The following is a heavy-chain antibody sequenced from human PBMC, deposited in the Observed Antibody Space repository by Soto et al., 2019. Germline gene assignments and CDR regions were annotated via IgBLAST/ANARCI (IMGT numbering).Heavy chain of an antibody. CDR2: IYWNGDK. J-gene: IGHJ4*02. Sequence: QITLKESGPTLVKPTQTLTLTCTFSGFSLSTSGVGVGWIRQSPGKALQWLALIYWNGDKRYNPSLKTRITITKDTSKNQVVLTLTNMDPVDTATYYCAHRPSGWFLFDYWGQGTLVTVSS. CDR1: GFSLSTSGVG. V-gene: IGHV2-5*01. CDR3: AHRPSGWFLFDY. D-gene: IGHD6-19*01.